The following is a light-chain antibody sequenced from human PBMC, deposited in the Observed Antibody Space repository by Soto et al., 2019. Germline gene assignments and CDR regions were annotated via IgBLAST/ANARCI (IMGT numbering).Light chain of an antibody. V-gene: IGLV2-23*01. J-gene: IGLJ1*01. Sequence: QSALTQPASVSGSPGQSITISCTGTSSDVGSYNLVSWYQQHPGKAPKLMIYEGSKRPSRVSNRFSGSKSGNTASLTISGLQAEDEVDYYCCSYAGSSTPYVFGTGTKLTVL. CDR1: SSDVGSYNL. CDR3: CSYAGSSTPYV. CDR2: EGS.